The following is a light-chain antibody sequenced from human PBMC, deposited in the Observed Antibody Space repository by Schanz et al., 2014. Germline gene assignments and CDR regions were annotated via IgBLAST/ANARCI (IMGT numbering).Light chain of an antibody. Sequence: QSVLTQPPSASGTPGQRVTISCSGSSSNIGGNTVNWYQQLPGTAPKPLIYSNNQRPSGVPDRFSGSKSGTSASLAISGLQSEDEADYYCATWDDSLNGGVFGGGTKLTVL. J-gene: IGLJ3*02. CDR3: ATWDDSLNGGV. CDR1: SSNIGGNT. CDR2: SNN. V-gene: IGLV1-44*01.